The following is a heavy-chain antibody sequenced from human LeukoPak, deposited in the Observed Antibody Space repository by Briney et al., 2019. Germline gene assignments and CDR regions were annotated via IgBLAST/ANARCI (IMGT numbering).Heavy chain of an antibody. Sequence: GGSLRLSCAASGFAVSSHSMSWVRQAPGKGLEWVSIIYTGSITSYADSVKGRFTISRDNSKNTLYLQMNSLRAEDTAVYYCAKEPRPTYYDILTGYANWGFDYWGQGTLVTVSS. D-gene: IGHD3-9*01. CDR2: IYTGSIT. CDR3: AKEPRPTYYDILTGYANWGFDY. CDR1: GFAVSSHS. V-gene: IGHV3-66*01. J-gene: IGHJ4*02.